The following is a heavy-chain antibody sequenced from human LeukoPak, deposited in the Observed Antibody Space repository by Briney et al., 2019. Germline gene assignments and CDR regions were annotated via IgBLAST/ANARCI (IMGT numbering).Heavy chain of an antibody. CDR1: GGSFSGYY. J-gene: IGHJ5*02. CDR2: INHSGRT. CDR3: ARPLGYCSSTSCPQSWFDP. V-gene: IGHV4-34*01. D-gene: IGHD2-2*01. Sequence: SETLSLTCVVYGGSFSGYYWTWIRQPPGKGLEWIGEINHSGRTNCNPSLKSRVTISVDTSKNQFSLKLSSVTAADTAVYYCARPLGYCSSTSCPQSWFDPWGQGTLVTVSS.